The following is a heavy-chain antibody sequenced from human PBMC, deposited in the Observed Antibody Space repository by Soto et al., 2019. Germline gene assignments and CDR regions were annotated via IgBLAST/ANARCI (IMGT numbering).Heavy chain of an antibody. CDR3: ARDRGTTTVTFDAFQH. CDR2: IIGSGDSA. J-gene: IGHJ1*01. CDR1: GFSFNSYS. Sequence: EVQLLESGGGLVQPGGSLRLSCAASGFSFNSYSMSWVRQAPGKGQEWVAGIIGSGDSAYYADSVKGRFTISRDNSKNTLSLQMNSLRAGDTAIYYCARDRGTTTVTFDAFQHWGQGTLVAVSS. V-gene: IGHV3-23*01. D-gene: IGHD4-17*01.